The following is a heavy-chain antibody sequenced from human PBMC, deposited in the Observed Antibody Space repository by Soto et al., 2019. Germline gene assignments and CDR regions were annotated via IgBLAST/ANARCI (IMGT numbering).Heavy chain of an antibody. J-gene: IGHJ4*02. Sequence: QLQLQESGPGLVKPSETLFLTCTVSGGSISSRSYFWGWIRQPPGKGLEWIGSVSYTVRTYYNPSLKSRLTRSVDTSKNQFSLKLSSVTAADTAVYYCVRQAVDEGYSSGWYFDSWGQGTLVTVSS. CDR1: GGSISSRSYF. CDR3: VRQAVDEGYSSGWYFDS. D-gene: IGHD6-19*01. V-gene: IGHV4-39*01. CDR2: VSYTVRT.